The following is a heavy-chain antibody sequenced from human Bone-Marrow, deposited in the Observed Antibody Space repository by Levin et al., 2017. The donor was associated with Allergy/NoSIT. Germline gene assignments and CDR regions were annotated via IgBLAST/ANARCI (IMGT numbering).Heavy chain of an antibody. CDR1: GFTFSSYA. D-gene: IGHD6-13*01. J-gene: IGHJ4*02. CDR3: AKDLGAGIAPRAFDY. V-gene: IGHV3-23*01. Sequence: GESLKISCAASGFTFSSYAMSWVRQAPGKGLEWVSAISGSGGSTYYADSVKGRFTISRDNSKNTLYLQMNSLRAEDTAVYYCAKDLGAGIAPRAFDYWGQGTLVTVSS. CDR2: ISGSGGST.